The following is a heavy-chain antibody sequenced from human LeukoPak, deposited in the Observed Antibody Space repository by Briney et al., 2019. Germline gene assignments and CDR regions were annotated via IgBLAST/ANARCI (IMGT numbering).Heavy chain of an antibody. D-gene: IGHD3-10*01. CDR2: MNPNSGNT. Sequence: ASVKVSCKASGYTFTSYDINWVRQATGQGLEWMGWMNPNSGNTGYAQKFQGRVTMTRNTSISTAYMELSSLRSEDTAVYFCARVTDYYGSGSYWFDPWGQGTLVTVSS. CDR3: ARVTDYYGSGSYWFDP. V-gene: IGHV1-8*01. CDR1: GYTFTSYD. J-gene: IGHJ5*02.